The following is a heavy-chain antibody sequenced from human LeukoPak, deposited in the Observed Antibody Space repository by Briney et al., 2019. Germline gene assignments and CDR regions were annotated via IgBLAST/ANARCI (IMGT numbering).Heavy chain of an antibody. Sequence: GGSLRLSCAASGFTFSSYSMNWVRQAPGKGLEWVSSISSSSSYIYYADSVKGRFTISRDNAKNSLYLQMNSLGAEDTAVYYCARYSSGWRSPFDYWGQGTLVTVSS. V-gene: IGHV3-21*01. J-gene: IGHJ4*02. CDR2: ISSSSSYI. CDR3: ARYSSGWRSPFDY. D-gene: IGHD6-19*01. CDR1: GFTFSSYS.